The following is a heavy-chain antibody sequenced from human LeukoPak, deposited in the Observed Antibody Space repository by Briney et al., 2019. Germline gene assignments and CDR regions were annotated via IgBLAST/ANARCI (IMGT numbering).Heavy chain of an antibody. CDR1: GDSVSSNSAA. J-gene: IGHJ6*02. D-gene: IGHD6-13*01. CDR2: TYYRSKWYN. V-gene: IGHV6-1*01. Sequence: SQTLSLTCAISGDSVSSNSAAWNWIRQSPSRGLEWLGGTYYRSKWYNDYAVSVKSRITINPDTSKNQFSLQLNSVTPEDTAVYYCARDIWQLVRGDYYYYGMDVWGQGTTVTVSS. CDR3: ARDIWQLVRGDYYYYGMDV.